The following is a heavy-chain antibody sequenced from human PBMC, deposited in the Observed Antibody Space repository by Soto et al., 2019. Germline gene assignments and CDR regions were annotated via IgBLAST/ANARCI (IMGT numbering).Heavy chain of an antibody. CDR2: INPNSGGT. J-gene: IGHJ6*02. CDR1: GYTFTGYY. V-gene: IGHV1-2*02. Sequence: ASVKASCKASGYTFTGYYMHWVRQAPGQGLEWMGWINPNSGGTNYAQKFQGRVTMTRDTSISTAYMELSRLRSDDTAVYYCAREYSSSSLFYYYYGMDVWGQGTTVTVSS. D-gene: IGHD6-6*01. CDR3: AREYSSSSLFYYYYGMDV.